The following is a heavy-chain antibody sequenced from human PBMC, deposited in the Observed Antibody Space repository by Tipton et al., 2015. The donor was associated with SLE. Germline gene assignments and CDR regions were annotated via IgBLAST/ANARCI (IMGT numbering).Heavy chain of an antibody. CDR2: ISSSSSYI. Sequence: SLRLSCAASGFTFSTYSMNWVRQAPGKGLEWVSSISSSSSYIYYADSVKGRFTISRDNAKSTLYLQMNSLRVEDRALYYCVFDYSGYSDFWGQGTLVTVSS. CDR3: VFDYSGYSDF. V-gene: IGHV3-21*01. J-gene: IGHJ4*02. D-gene: IGHD4-23*01. CDR1: GFTFSTYS.